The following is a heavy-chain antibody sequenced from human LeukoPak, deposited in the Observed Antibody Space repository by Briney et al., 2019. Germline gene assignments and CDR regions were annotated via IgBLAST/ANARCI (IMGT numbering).Heavy chain of an antibody. CDR1: GFTFSSYE. V-gene: IGHV3-48*03. Sequence: GGSLRLSCAASGFTFSSYEMNWVRQAPGKGLGWVSYISSSCSTIYYADSVKGRFTISRDNAKNSLYLQMNSLRAEDTAVYYCAKGVVVAPDVTPFDYWGQGTLVTVSS. D-gene: IGHD2-2*01. J-gene: IGHJ4*02. CDR3: AKGVVVAPDVTPFDY. CDR2: ISSSCSTI.